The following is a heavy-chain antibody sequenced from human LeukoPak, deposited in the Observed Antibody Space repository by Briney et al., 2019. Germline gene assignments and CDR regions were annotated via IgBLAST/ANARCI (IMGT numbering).Heavy chain of an antibody. CDR3: AYRSGGDCYAGLDY. D-gene: IGHD2-21*02. CDR1: GITFSRNA. J-gene: IGHJ4*02. V-gene: IGHV3-23*01. CDR2: ISGSGDNT. Sequence: GGSLRLSCAASGITFSRNAMNWVRQAPGQGLEWVSGISGSGDNTYYADSVRGRFTISRDNSKNTLYLQMNSLRAEDTAVYYCAYRSGGDCYAGLDYWGQGTLVTVSS.